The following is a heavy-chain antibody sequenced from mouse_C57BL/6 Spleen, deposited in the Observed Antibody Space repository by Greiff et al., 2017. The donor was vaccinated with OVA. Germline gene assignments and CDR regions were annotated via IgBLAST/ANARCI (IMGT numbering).Heavy chain of an antibody. CDR1: GYAFTNYL. D-gene: IGHD2-3*01. Sequence: QVQLQQSGAELVRPGTSVKVSCKASGYAFTNYLIEWVKQRPGQGLEWIGVINPGSGGTNYNEKFKGKATLTADKSSSTAYMQLSSLTSEDSAVYFCARDDDGYYGFAYWGQGTLVTVSA. CDR3: ARDDDGYYGFAY. CDR2: INPGSGGT. J-gene: IGHJ3*01. V-gene: IGHV1-54*01.